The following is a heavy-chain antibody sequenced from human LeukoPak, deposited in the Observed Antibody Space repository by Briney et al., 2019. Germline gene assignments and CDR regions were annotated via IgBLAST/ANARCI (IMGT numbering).Heavy chain of an antibody. CDR1: GGSISSSSYY. J-gene: IGHJ4*02. CDR2: IYYSGST. Sequence: SETLSLTCTVSGGSISSSSYYWGWIRQTPGKGLEWIGSIYYSGSTYYNPSLKSRVTISVDTSKNQFSLKLSSVTAADTAVYYCARRQQLFDYWGQGTLVTVSS. V-gene: IGHV4-39*01. CDR3: ARRQQLFDY. D-gene: IGHD6-13*01.